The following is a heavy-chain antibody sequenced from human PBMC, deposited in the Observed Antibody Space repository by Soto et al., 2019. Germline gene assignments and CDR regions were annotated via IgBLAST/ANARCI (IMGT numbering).Heavy chain of an antibody. CDR1: GYTFTSYG. CDR2: ISAYNGNT. CDR3: ARLTLAQDSSGYHIFDY. V-gene: IGHV1-18*01. Sequence: SVKVSCKASGYTFTSYGISWVRQAPGQGLEYMGWISAYNGNTNYAQNLQGRVTMTTDTSTSTAYMELRSLRSDDTAVYYCARLTLAQDSSGYHIFDYWGLGTLVTVSS. J-gene: IGHJ4*02. D-gene: IGHD3-22*01.